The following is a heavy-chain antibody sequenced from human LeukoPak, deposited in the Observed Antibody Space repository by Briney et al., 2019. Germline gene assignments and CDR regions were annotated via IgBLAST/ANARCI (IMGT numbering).Heavy chain of an antibody. V-gene: IGHV4-30-2*01. Sequence: SETLSLTCAVSGGSISSGGYSWSWIRQPPGKGLEWIGYIYHSGSTYYNPSLKSRVTISVDRSKNQFSLKLSSVTAADTAVYYCARARSGWYYFDYWGQGTLVTVSP. D-gene: IGHD6-19*01. CDR1: GGSISSGGYS. J-gene: IGHJ4*02. CDR2: IYHSGST. CDR3: ARARSGWYYFDY.